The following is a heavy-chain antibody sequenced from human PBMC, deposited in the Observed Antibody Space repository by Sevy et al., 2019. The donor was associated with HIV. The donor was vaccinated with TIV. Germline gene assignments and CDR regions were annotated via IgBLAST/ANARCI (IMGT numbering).Heavy chain of an antibody. CDR3: DRGPYYDILTGYYSWTHYGIDV. Sequence: SETLSLTCAVYGGSFSGYYWSWIRQPPGKGLEWIGEINHSGSTNYNPSLKSRVTISVDTSKNQFSRKLSTVTAADTAVYYCDRGPYYDILTGYYSWTHYGIDVWGQGTTVTVSS. D-gene: IGHD3-9*01. J-gene: IGHJ6*02. V-gene: IGHV4-34*01. CDR2: INHSGST. CDR1: GGSFSGYY.